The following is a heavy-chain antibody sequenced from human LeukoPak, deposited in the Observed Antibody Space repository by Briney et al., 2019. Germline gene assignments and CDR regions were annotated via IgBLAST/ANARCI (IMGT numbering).Heavy chain of an antibody. V-gene: IGHV4-59*01. D-gene: IGHD4-17*01. CDR2: IYYSGST. Sequence: NPSETLSLTCTVSGGSISSYYWSWIRRPPGKGLEWIGYIYYSGSTNYNPSLKSRVTISVDTSKNQFSLKLSSVTAADTAVYYCARDRKGYGDYNDAFDIWGQGTMVTVSS. CDR3: ARDRKGYGDYNDAFDI. J-gene: IGHJ3*02. CDR1: GGSISSYY.